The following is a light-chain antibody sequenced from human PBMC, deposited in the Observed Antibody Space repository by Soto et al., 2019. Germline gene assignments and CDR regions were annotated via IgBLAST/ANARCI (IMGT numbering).Light chain of an antibody. Sequence: IVMTQSPATLSVSPGERATLSCRASQSVSSNLAWYQQKPGQAPRLLIYGASTRATGIPARFSGSGSGTEFTLTISSLQSEDFATYYCQHYSGYPWTFGQGTKVEIK. V-gene: IGKV3-15*01. CDR1: QSVSSN. J-gene: IGKJ1*01. CDR2: GAS. CDR3: QHYSGYPWT.